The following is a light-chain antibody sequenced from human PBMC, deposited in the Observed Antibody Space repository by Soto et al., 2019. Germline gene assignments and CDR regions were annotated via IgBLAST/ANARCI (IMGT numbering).Light chain of an antibody. CDR2: GVS. J-gene: IGKJ1*01. Sequence: ELVLTQSPGTLSLSPGERATLSCRASQSLSSRNLAWYQQKPGQAPRPLIYGVSSRATGTPDRFSGSGSGTDFTLTISRLVPEDFAVYYCQQYDSSPRTFGQGTKVDIK. CDR3: QQYDSSPRT. V-gene: IGKV3-20*01. CDR1: QSLSSRN.